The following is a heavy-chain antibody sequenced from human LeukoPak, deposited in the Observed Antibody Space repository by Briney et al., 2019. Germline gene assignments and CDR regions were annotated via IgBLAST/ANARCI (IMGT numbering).Heavy chain of an antibody. J-gene: IGHJ4*02. D-gene: IGHD4-17*01. CDR2: INHSGST. CDR1: GGSFSGYY. CDR3: AWHSYGDYEQCFDY. V-gene: IGHV4-34*01. Sequence: SETLSLTCAVYGGSFSGYYWSWIRQPPGKGLEWIGEINHSGSTNYNPSLKSRVTISVDTSKNQFSLKLSSVTAADTAVYYCAWHSYGDYEQCFDYWGQGTLVTVSS.